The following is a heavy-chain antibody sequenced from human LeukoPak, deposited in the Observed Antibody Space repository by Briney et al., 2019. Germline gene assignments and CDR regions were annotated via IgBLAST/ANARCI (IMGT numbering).Heavy chain of an antibody. CDR3: LRPVHHNFYSDSSGYYGDAFDV. D-gene: IGHD3-22*01. CDR2: IYSGGTI. Sequence: GGSLRLSCAASGVIIRTYYMSWVRQVPGKGLEWVSVIYSGGTIRYADSVKGRFTFSRDNFKDTLNLQMNSLRADDTAVYYCLRPVHHNFYSDSSGYYGDAFDVWGQGTVVTVSS. CDR1: GVIIRTYY. V-gene: IGHV3-53*01. J-gene: IGHJ3*01.